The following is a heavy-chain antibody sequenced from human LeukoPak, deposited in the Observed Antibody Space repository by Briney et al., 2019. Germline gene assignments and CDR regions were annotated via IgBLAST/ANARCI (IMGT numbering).Heavy chain of an antibody. D-gene: IGHD4-17*01. CDR3: ARWDNDYGDFFDY. CDR1: GGSISSYY. J-gene: IGHJ4*02. Sequence: SETLSLTCTGSGGSISSYYWSWIRQPPGKGLEWIGYIYYSGSTNYNPSLKSRLTISVETSKNQFSLKLSSVTAADTAVYYCARWDNDYGDFFDYWGQGTLVTVSS. CDR2: IYYSGST. V-gene: IGHV4-59*01.